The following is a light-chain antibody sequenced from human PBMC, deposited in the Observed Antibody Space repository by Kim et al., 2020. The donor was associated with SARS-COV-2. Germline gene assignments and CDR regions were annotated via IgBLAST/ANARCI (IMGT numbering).Light chain of an antibody. CDR1: SLRSYY. CDR3: NSWDSSENHRHV. J-gene: IGLJ1*01. CDR2: PNA. V-gene: IGLV3-19*01. Sequence: SSALTQDPAVSVALGQTVRITCQGDSLRSYYASWYQQKPGQAPLLVIYPNANRPSGIPDRFSGSRSGNTASLTITEAQAEDEADYYCNSWDSSENHRHV.